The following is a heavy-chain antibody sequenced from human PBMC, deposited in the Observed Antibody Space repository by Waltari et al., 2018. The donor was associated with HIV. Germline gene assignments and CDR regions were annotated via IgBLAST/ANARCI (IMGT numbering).Heavy chain of an antibody. Sequence: QVQLVQSGAEVKKPGASVNVSCKASGNTLTIYGFTWVRQAPGQGLEWMGWISAHNGNTNYAQKFQGRVTMTTDTSTSTAYMELRSLRSDDTAVYYCARSPPQYDSSGYYCDYWGQGTLVTVSS. D-gene: IGHD3-22*01. CDR1: GNTLTIYG. CDR2: ISAHNGNT. J-gene: IGHJ4*02. V-gene: IGHV1-18*01. CDR3: ARSPPQYDSSGYYCDY.